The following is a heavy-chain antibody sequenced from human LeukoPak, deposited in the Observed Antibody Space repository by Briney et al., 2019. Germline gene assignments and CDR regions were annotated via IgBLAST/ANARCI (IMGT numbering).Heavy chain of an antibody. Sequence: SETLCLTCTVSGGSISSYYWSWIRQPPGKGLEWIGYVFYIGNTNYNPSLKSRVTISVDTSKNQFSLKLSSVTAADTAVYYCARVGALGALSLYLDYWGQGTLVTVSS. V-gene: IGHV4-59*01. CDR2: VFYIGNT. CDR3: ARVGALGALSLYLDY. CDR1: GGSISSYY. J-gene: IGHJ4*02. D-gene: IGHD3-16*02.